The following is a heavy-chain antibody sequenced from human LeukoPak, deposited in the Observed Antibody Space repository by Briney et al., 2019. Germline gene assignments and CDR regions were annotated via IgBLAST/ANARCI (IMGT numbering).Heavy chain of an antibody. D-gene: IGHD4-23*01. CDR1: GGSISSGGYS. CDR3: ARAPGGNSEFDY. J-gene: IGHJ4*02. V-gene: IGHV4-30-2*01. Sequence: SETLSLTCAVSGGSISSGGYSWSWIRQPPGKGLEWIGYIYHSGSTYYNPSLKSRVTISVDRSKNQFSLKLSSVTAADAAVYYCARAPGGNSEFDYWGQGTLVTVSS. CDR2: IYHSGST.